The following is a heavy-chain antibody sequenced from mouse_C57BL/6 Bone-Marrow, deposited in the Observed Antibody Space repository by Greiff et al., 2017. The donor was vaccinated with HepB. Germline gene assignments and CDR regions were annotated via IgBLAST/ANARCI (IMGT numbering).Heavy chain of an antibody. Sequence: QVQLQQSGPELVKPGASVKISCKASGYAFSSSWMNWVKQRPGKGLEWIGRIYPGDGDTNYNGKFKGKATLTADKSSSTAYMQLSSLTSEDSAVYFCAKIYYDYDDPYWYFDVWGTGTTVTVSS. D-gene: IGHD2-4*01. CDR2: IYPGDGDT. CDR3: AKIYYDYDDPYWYFDV. CDR1: GYAFSSSW. J-gene: IGHJ1*03. V-gene: IGHV1-82*01.